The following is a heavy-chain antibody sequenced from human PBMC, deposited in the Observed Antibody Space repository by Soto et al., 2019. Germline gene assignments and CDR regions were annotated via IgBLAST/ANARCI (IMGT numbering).Heavy chain of an antibody. J-gene: IGHJ3*02. CDR3: ARTGIDTLDI. Sequence: EVQLVESGGGLVKPGGSLRLSCAASGFTFSSYSMNWVRQAPGKGLEWVSSISSTKTDIQYADSVKGRFTISRDHAKNSLYLQMNNRRAEDTAVYYCARTGIDTLDIWGQGTMVAVS. D-gene: IGHD7-27*01. V-gene: IGHV3-21*02. CDR2: ISSTKTDI. CDR1: GFTFSSYS.